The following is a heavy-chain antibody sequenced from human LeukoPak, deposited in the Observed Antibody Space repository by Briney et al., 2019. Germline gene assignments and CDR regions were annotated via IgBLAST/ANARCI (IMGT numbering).Heavy chain of an antibody. CDR1: ALTFSNNW. D-gene: IGHD1-26*01. Sequence: GGSLRLSCAASALTFSNNWMQWVRQAPGKGLVWVSRINEDGSTTNYADSVKGRSTIFRDNAKNTLYLQMNSLRAEDTAVYYCVRDLGGRSGHWGQGTLVTVSS. V-gene: IGHV3-74*01. CDR2: INEDGSTT. CDR3: VRDLGGRSGH. J-gene: IGHJ4*02.